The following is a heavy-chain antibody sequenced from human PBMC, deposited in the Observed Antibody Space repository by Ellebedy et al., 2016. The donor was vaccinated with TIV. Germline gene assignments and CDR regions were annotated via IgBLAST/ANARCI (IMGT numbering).Heavy chain of an antibody. CDR3: ARVLDYGDYRGAFDI. CDR1: GFTFSSYW. Sequence: GGSLRLSCAVSGFTFSSYWMHWVRQAPGKGLEWVANIKQDGSEKYYVDSVKGRFTISRDNAKNSLYLQMNSLRAEDTALYHCARVLDYGDYRGAFDIWGQGTMVTVSS. D-gene: IGHD4-17*01. CDR2: IKQDGSEK. V-gene: IGHV3-7*03. J-gene: IGHJ3*02.